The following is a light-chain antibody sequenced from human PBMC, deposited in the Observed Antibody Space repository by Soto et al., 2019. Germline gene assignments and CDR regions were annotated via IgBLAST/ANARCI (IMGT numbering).Light chain of an antibody. J-gene: IGKJ3*01. CDR1: RDITYL. CDR2: AAS. Sequence: DIQMTQSPSSVSASVGDRVTITCRASRDITYLLARYQQKAGRAPKLVIYAASTLEGGVTSRFSVSGSGTHFTLTIISLQPEDVATYDCQQANSFPFTFGPGTKVD. V-gene: IGKV1-12*01. CDR3: QQANSFPFT.